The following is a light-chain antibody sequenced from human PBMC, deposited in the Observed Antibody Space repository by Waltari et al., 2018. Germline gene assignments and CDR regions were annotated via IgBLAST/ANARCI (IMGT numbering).Light chain of an antibody. CDR3: CSYAGSGIYV. CDR1: GSDFGSYNL. V-gene: IGLV2-23*02. J-gene: IGLJ1*01. Sequence: QSALTQPASVPGPPGQPNTVPSTATGSDFGSYNLVSWFQQYPDTAPKLIIFDVNNRPSGVSNRFSGSKSGNTASLTISGLQAGDEADYYCCSYAGSGIYVFGTGAKVTVL. CDR2: DVN.